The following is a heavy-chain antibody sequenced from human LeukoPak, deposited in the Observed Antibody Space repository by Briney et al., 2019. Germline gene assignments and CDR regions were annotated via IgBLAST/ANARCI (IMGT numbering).Heavy chain of an antibody. Sequence: SETLSLTCAVYGGSFSDYYWSWIRQPPGRGLEWLGEINHIGSTNYSPSLNSRVTISLDTSKNQFSLTLSSVTAADTAVYYCARWGQVNPYYFDYWGQGTLVTVSS. D-gene: IGHD7-27*01. V-gene: IGHV4-34*01. J-gene: IGHJ4*02. CDR1: GGSFSDYY. CDR2: INHIGST. CDR3: ARWGQVNPYYFDY.